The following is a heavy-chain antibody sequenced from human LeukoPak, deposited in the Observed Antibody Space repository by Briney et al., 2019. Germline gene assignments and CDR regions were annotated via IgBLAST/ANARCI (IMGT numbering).Heavy chain of an antibody. CDR1: GFTFSTYA. V-gene: IGHV3-23*01. CDR2: ISVRGDGT. J-gene: IGHJ4*02. Sequence: GGSLRLSCAASGFTFSTYAMNWVRPAPGKGLEWVSVISVRGDGTFYADSVKGRFSISRDTSKSTLSLQMNSLRAEDTAVYYCAKARGFAVVTAIDSWGQGTLVTVSS. D-gene: IGHD2-21*02. CDR3: AKARGFAVVTAIDS.